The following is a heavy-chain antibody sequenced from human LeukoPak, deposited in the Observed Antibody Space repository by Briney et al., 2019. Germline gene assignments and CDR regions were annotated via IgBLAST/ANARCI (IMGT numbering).Heavy chain of an antibody. CDR3: GRHDYGDSSAAFDI. Sequence: SGTLSLTCAVSGDSISNNYLWRWVRQFPGKGLEYIGEIYRTGRTNYNPSLKSRVTISIDKSENQFSLNLRSVTAADTAVYYCGRHDYGDSSAAFDIWGQGTMVTVSS. J-gene: IGHJ3*02. V-gene: IGHV4-4*02. D-gene: IGHD4-17*01. CDR2: IYRTGRT. CDR1: GDSISNNYL.